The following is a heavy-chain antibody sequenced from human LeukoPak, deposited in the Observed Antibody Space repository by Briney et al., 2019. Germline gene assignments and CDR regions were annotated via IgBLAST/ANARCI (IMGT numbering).Heavy chain of an antibody. CDR2: ISGSGGST. CDR3: AKYSYYNDILAGAFDI. D-gene: IGHD3-9*01. CDR1: GFTFSSYA. V-gene: IGHV3-23*01. J-gene: IGHJ3*02. Sequence: GGSLRLSCAASGFTFSSYAMSWVRQAPGKGLEWVSAISGSGGSTYYADSVKGRFTISRDNSKNTLYLQMNSLRAEDTAVYYCAKYSYYNDILAGAFDIWGQGTMVTVSS.